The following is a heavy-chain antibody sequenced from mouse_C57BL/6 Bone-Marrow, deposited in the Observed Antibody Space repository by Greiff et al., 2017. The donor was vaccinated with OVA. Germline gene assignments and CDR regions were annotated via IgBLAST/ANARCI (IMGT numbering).Heavy chain of an antibody. CDR3: ALITTVVYWYFDV. D-gene: IGHD1-1*01. CDR2: IYPGDGDT. CDR1: GYAFSSYW. J-gene: IGHJ1*03. V-gene: IGHV1-80*01. Sequence: QVQLKQSGAELVKPGASVKISCKASGYAFSSYWMNWVKQRPGKGLEWIGQIYPGDGDTNYNGKFKGKATLTADKSSSTAYMQLSSLTSEDSAVYFCALITTVVYWYFDVWGTGTTVTVSS.